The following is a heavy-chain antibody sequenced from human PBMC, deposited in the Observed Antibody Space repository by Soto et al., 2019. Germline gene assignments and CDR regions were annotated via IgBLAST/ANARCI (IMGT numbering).Heavy chain of an antibody. CDR2: INPDGNVG. CDR3: AGWGGHDYNY. D-gene: IGHD4-4*01. CDR1: GFTFSTYW. V-gene: IGHV3-7*03. J-gene: IGHJ4*02. Sequence: EVPLLGSGGGLVQPGGSLRLSCVGSGFTFSTYWMNWVRQAPGKGLEWVANINPDGNVGTYVDSVRGRFTTSRDNAKTSLYLQMNSLRADDTAVYFCAGWGGHDYNYWGQGIMVTVSS.